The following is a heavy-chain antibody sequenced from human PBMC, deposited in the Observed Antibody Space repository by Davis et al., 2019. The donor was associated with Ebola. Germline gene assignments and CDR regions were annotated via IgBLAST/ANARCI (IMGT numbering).Heavy chain of an antibody. V-gene: IGHV1-69*13. CDR3: AWGSSSWYLGYYYYGMDV. J-gene: IGHJ6*02. D-gene: IGHD6-13*01. Sequence: AASVKVSCKASGGTFSSYAISWVRQAPGQGLEWMGGIIPIFGTANYAQKFQGRVTITADESTSTAYMELSSLRSEDTAVYYCAWGSSSWYLGYYYYGMDVWGQGTTVTVSS. CDR2: IIPIFGTA. CDR1: GGTFSSYA.